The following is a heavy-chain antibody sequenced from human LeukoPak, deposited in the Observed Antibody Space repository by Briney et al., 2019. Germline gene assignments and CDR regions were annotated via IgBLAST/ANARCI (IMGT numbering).Heavy chain of an antibody. CDR3: ARGFKYSSGWPLFDY. CDR2: IYSGGST. Sequence: PGGALTLSRAASLLTHRNNYMRWVRPAPGKGLEGVSVIYSGGSTYYADSVKGRFTISRDNSKNTLYRQMNSLRAEDTAVYYCARGFKYSSGWPLFDYWGEGTLVTVSS. CDR1: LLTHRNNY. D-gene: IGHD6-19*01. J-gene: IGHJ4*02. V-gene: IGHV3-53*01.